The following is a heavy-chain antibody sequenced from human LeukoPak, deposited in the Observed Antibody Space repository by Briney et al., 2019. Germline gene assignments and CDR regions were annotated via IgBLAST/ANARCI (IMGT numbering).Heavy chain of an antibody. D-gene: IGHD6-19*01. Sequence: GGSLRLSCAASGFTFSSCAMHWVRQAPGKGLEWVAVISYDGSNKYYADSVKGRFTISRDNSKNTLYLQMNSLRAEDTAVYYCARERVSSGWPYYYYYYGMDVWGQGTTVTVSS. CDR2: ISYDGSNK. J-gene: IGHJ6*02. CDR1: GFTFSSCA. CDR3: ARERVSSGWPYYYYYYGMDV. V-gene: IGHV3-30*04.